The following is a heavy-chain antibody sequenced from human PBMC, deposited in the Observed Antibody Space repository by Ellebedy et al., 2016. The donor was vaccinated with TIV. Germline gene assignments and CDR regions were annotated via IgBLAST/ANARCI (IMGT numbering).Heavy chain of an antibody. CDR2: IKQDGSEK. J-gene: IGHJ6*03. V-gene: IGHV3-7*01. CDR1: AFTFSSFG. Sequence: GESLKISXAASAFTFSSFGMHWVRQAPGKGLEWVANIKQDGSEKYYVDSVKGRFTISRDNAKNSLYLQMNSLRAEDTAVYYCAAYYCYMDVWGKGTTVTVSS. CDR3: AAYYCYMDV.